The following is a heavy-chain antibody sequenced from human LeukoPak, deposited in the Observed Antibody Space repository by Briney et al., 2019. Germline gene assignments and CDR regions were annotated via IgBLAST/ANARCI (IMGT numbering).Heavy chain of an antibody. Sequence: SVKVSCKASGYTFTSYAISWVRQAPGQGLEWMGRIIPILGIANYAQKFQGRVTITADKSTSTAYMELSSLRSEDTAVYYCAREKGSTNDYYYYGMDVWGQGTTITVSS. CDR3: AREKGSTNDYYYYGMDV. J-gene: IGHJ6*02. CDR2: IIPILGIA. V-gene: IGHV1-69*04. CDR1: GYTFTSYA. D-gene: IGHD2-2*01.